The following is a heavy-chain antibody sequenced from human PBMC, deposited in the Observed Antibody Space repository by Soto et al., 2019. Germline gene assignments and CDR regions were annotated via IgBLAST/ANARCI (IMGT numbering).Heavy chain of an antibody. D-gene: IGHD3-3*01. CDR3: ATRITVFGLLIPPFDP. V-gene: IGHV4-38-2*01. CDR2: IYHSGNT. CDR1: GYSISLGYY. J-gene: IGHJ5*02. Sequence: NPSETLSLTCAVSGYSISLGYYWGWIRQPPGKGLEWIGSIYHSGNTYYNPSLKSRVTMSVDTSKNQFSLRLSSVTAADTAIYYCATRITVFGLLIPPFDPWGQGTQVTVSS.